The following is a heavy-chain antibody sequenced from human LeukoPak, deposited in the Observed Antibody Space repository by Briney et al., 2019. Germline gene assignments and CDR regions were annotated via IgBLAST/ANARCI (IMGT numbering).Heavy chain of an antibody. D-gene: IGHD3-16*01. CDR1: GYTFNPHG. CDR3: ARNKTTGGGGFDY. CDR2: ISGDYGYT. Sequence: ASVKVSCKASGYTFNPHGISWIRQAPGQGPEWMGWISGDYGYTKYAQKFQGRVTMTTDTSTDTSYMELRSLRSDDTAVYYCARNKTTGGGGFDYWGQGTLITVSS. V-gene: IGHV1-18*04. J-gene: IGHJ4*02.